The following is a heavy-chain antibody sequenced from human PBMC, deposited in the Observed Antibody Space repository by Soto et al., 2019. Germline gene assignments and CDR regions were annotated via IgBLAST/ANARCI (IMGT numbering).Heavy chain of an antibody. CDR3: ARGIKVYSNRDYYYYYMDV. CDR1: GYTFTSYD. J-gene: IGHJ6*03. Sequence: QVQLVQSGAEVKKPGASVKVSYKASGYTFTSYDINWVRQATGQGLEWMGWMNPNSGNTGYAQKFQGRVTMTRNTSISTAYMELSSLRSEDTAVYYCARGIKVYSNRDYYYYYMDVWGKGTTVTVSS. CDR2: MNPNSGNT. V-gene: IGHV1-8*01. D-gene: IGHD4-4*01.